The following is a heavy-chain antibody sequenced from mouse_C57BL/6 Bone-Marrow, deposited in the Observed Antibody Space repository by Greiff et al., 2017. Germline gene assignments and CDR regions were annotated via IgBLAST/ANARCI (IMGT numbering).Heavy chain of an antibody. J-gene: IGHJ1*03. D-gene: IGHD1-1*01. CDR2: IYPGSGST. CDR3: ARDGSSYCWYFDV. Sequence: QVQLQQSGAELVKPGASVKMSCKASGYTFTSYWITWVKQRPGQGLEWIGEIYPGSGSTNYNEKFKSKATLTVDTSSSTAYMQLSSLTSEDSAVYYCARDGSSYCWYFDVWGTGTTVTVSS. V-gene: IGHV1-55*01. CDR1: GYTFTSYW.